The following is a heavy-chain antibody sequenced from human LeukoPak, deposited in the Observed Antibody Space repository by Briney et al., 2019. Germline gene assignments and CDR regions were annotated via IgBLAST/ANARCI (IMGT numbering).Heavy chain of an antibody. CDR1: GGSISSTNW. V-gene: IGHV4-4*02. Sequence: PSGTLSLTCAVSGGSISSTNWWSWVRQPPGKGLEWIGEISHSGSTNYNPSLKSRVTISVDTSKNQFSLKLTSVTAADTAVYYCAKRYGYNYAIDYWGQGNLVTVSS. CDR3: AKRYGYNYAIDY. CDR2: ISHSGST. D-gene: IGHD5-12*01. J-gene: IGHJ4*02.